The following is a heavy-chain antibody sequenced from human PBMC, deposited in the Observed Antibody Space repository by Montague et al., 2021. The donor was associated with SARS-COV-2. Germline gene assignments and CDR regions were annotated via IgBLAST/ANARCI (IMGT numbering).Heavy chain of an antibody. V-gene: IGHV4-59*01. CDR3: ARVPTAGDDSSGYYSGGFDY. Sequence: SETLSLTCTVSGGSISSSNWSWIWHPPAKGLEWTGYNYYSGSTNSTPSLKSRVTTSEITSQNQFSLQLSSVTAAATAVYYCARVPTAGDDSSGYYSGGFDYWGQGTLVTVSS. CDR2: NYYSGST. CDR1: GGSISSSN. J-gene: IGHJ4*02. D-gene: IGHD3-22*01.